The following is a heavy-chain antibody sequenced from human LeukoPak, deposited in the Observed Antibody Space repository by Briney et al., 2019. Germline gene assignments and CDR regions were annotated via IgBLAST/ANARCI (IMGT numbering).Heavy chain of an antibody. CDR2: IRSKANSYAT. J-gene: IGHJ6*03. Sequence: PGGSLRLSCAASGFTFSGSAMHWVRQASGKGLEWVGRIRSKANSYATAYAASVKGRFTISRDNSKNTLYLQMNSLRAEDTAVYYCAKDRQLEGYYYYYMDVWGKGTTVTVSS. D-gene: IGHD6-6*01. V-gene: IGHV3-73*01. CDR3: AKDRQLEGYYYYYMDV. CDR1: GFTFSGSA.